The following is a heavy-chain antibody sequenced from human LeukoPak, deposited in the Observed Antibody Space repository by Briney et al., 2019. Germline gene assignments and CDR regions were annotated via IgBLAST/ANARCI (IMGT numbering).Heavy chain of an antibody. CDR3: TRHWSEFYNYGMGV. J-gene: IGHJ6*02. V-gene: IGHV4-39*01. D-gene: IGHD3-3*01. Sequence: PGGSLRLSCAASGFTVSSNYMRWVRQPPGKGLEWIGSIFYSGNTHYNPSLKSRVTMSVDTSKNEFSLKLTSVTAADTAVYYCTRHWSEFYNYGMGVWGHGTTVTVSS. CDR2: IFYSGNT. CDR1: GFTVSSNY.